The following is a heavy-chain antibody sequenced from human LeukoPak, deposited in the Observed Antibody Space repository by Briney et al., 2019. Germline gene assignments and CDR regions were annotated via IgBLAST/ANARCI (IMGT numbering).Heavy chain of an antibody. Sequence: GGSLRLSCAASGFTVSSNYMSWVRQAPGKGLEWVSVIYSGGSTYYADSVRGRFTISRDNSKNTLYLQMNSLRAEDTAVYYCARAARSLWFGELSTPYYFDYWGQGTLVTVSS. CDR2: IYSGGST. CDR3: ARAARSLWFGELSTPYYFDY. J-gene: IGHJ4*02. CDR1: GFTVSSNY. D-gene: IGHD3-10*01. V-gene: IGHV3-66*01.